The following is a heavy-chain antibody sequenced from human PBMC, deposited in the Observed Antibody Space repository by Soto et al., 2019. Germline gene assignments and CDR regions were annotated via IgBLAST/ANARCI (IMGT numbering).Heavy chain of an antibody. CDR2: INAGNGNT. CDR1: GYTFTSYA. J-gene: IGHJ6*02. D-gene: IGHD6-13*01. V-gene: IGHV1-3*01. Sequence: ASVKVSCKASGYTFTSYAMHWVRQAPGQRLEWMGWINAGNGNTKYSQKFQGRVTITRDTSASTAYMELSSLRSEGTAVYYCARGIAAAGTGYYYYGMDVWGQGTTVTVSS. CDR3: ARGIAAAGTGYYYYGMDV.